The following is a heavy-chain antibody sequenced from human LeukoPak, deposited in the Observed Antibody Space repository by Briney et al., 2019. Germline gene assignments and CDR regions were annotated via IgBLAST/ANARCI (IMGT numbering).Heavy chain of an antibody. Sequence: SETLSLTCAVYGGSFSGYYWSWIRQPPGKGLEWLGEINHSGSTNYNPSLKSRVTISVDTSKNQFSLKLSSVTAADTAVYYCARVLFVRYYWNYQRAESDYWGQGTLVTVSS. V-gene: IGHV4-34*01. D-gene: IGHD1-7*01. CDR1: GGSFSGYY. J-gene: IGHJ4*02. CDR2: INHSGST. CDR3: ARVLFVRYYWNYQRAESDY.